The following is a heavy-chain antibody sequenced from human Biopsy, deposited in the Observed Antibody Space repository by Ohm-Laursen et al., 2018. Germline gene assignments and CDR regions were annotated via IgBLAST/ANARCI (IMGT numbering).Heavy chain of an antibody. Sequence: SETLSLTCTVSGDSVSSGSFYWTWIRQPPGQGLEYIGYIYDRGSTANYNPSFESRVTMSVDMPKNQFSLKLSSVTAADTAIYYCARGMRSSGWPYFDSWGQGTLVTVFS. V-gene: IGHV4-61*01. CDR1: GDSVSSGSFY. J-gene: IGHJ4*02. D-gene: IGHD6-19*01. CDR2: IYDRGSTA. CDR3: ARGMRSSGWPYFDS.